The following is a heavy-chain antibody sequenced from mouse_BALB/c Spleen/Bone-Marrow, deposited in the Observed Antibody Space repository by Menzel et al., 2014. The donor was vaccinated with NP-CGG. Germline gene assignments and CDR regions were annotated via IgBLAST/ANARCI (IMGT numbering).Heavy chain of an antibody. Sequence: DVKLVESGGGLVKPGGSLKPSCAASGFTFSDYYMYWVRQTPEKRLEWVAIISDGGSYTFYPDSVKGRFTISRDNAKNSLYLQMSSLKSEDTAMYYCARDGDYSYAWFAYWGQGTLVTVSA. D-gene: IGHD2-12*01. V-gene: IGHV5-4*02. CDR1: GFTFSDYY. J-gene: IGHJ3*01. CDR3: ARDGDYSYAWFAY. CDR2: ISDGGSYT.